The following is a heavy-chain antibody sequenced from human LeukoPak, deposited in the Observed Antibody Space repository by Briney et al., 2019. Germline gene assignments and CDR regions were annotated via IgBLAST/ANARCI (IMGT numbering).Heavy chain of an antibody. J-gene: IGHJ4*02. CDR1: GFTFSSHG. V-gene: IGHV3-30*02. CDR2: IQSDVNNK. Sequence: GGSLRLSCAASGFTFSSHGMHWVRQAPGKGLEWVAFIQSDVNNKYYTDSVKGRFTISRDNSKNTLYLQMNSLRAEDTAVYYCAKGGYSSSWQAPYFDYWGQGTLVTVSS. D-gene: IGHD6-13*01. CDR3: AKGGYSSSWQAPYFDY.